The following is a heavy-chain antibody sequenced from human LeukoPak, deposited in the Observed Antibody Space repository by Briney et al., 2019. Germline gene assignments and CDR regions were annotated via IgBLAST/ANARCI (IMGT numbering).Heavy chain of an antibody. CDR2: INWNGGST. J-gene: IGHJ5*02. D-gene: IGHD3-10*01. CDR1: GFTFDDYG. V-gene: IGHV3-20*04. Sequence: GGSLRLSCAASGFTFDDYGMSWVRQAPGKGLEWVSGINWNGGSTGYADSVKGRFTISRDNAKNSLYLQMNSLRAEDTAVYYCARDGDYYYGSGSSQFGFDPWGQGTLVTVSS. CDR3: ARDGDYYYGSGSSQFGFDP.